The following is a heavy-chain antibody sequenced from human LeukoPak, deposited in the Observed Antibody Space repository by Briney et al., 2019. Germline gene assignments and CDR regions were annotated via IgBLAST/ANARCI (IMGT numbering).Heavy chain of an antibody. V-gene: IGHV3-21*01. CDR3: ARDGIAAARTEDFYYYSGMDV. CDR2: ISGGSAYI. Sequence: GGSLRLSCAASGLTFSSYSMNWVRQAPGKGLEWVSSISGGSAYIYYADSVKGRFTISRDNAKNSLYLQMNSLRAEVTAVYYCARDGIAAARTEDFYYYSGMDVWGQGTTVTVSS. D-gene: IGHD6-13*01. J-gene: IGHJ6*02. CDR1: GLTFSSYS.